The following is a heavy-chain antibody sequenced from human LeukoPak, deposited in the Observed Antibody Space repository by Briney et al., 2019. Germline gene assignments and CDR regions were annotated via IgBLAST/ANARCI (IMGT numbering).Heavy chain of an antibody. D-gene: IGHD5-24*01. J-gene: IGHJ4*02. Sequence: PGGSLRLSCAASGFTFSGYNMNWVRQAPGKGLEWVSGIRADAVTTYYADSVKGRFIISRDSSKNTVYLQMNSLSAEDAAVYYCVKDDGWVQYANWGQGTLVTVSS. CDR2: IRADAVTT. V-gene: IGHV3-23*01. CDR3: VKDDGWVQYAN. CDR1: GFTFSGYN.